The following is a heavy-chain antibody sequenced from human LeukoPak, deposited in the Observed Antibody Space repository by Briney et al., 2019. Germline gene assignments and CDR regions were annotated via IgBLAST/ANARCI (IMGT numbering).Heavy chain of an antibody. V-gene: IGHV3-11*05. J-gene: IGHJ5*02. CDR1: GFTFSDYY. CDR3: AKDSSSWYVH. CDR2: ISSSSSYT. D-gene: IGHD6-13*01. Sequence: PGGSLRLSCAASGFTFSDYYMSWIRQAPGRGLEWVSYISSSSSYTNYADSVKGRFTISRDNSKNSLYMQMNSLRSEDTALYYCAKDSSSWYVHWGQGTLVTVSS.